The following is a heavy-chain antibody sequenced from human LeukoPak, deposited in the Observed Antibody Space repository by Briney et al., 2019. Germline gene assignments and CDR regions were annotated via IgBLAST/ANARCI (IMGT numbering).Heavy chain of an antibody. CDR2: ISSSSSYI. CDR3: GKDIRSSSSWLRYYYMDV. Sequence: PGGSLRLSCAASGFTFSSYSMNWVRQAPGKGLEWVSSISSSSSYIYYADSVKGRFTISRDNSKNTLYLQMNSLRAEDTAVYYCGKDIRSSSSWLRYYYMDVWGKGTTVTISS. V-gene: IGHV3-21*01. CDR1: GFTFSSYS. J-gene: IGHJ6*03. D-gene: IGHD6-13*01.